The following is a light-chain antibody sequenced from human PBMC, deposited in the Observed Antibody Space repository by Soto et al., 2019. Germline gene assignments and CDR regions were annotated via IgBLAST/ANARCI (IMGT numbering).Light chain of an antibody. CDR1: QDISNY. Sequence: IQMTQSPSSLSASVGDRVTITCRASQDISNYLNWYHQKPGKPPKRLIYDAANLKTGVPSRFSGSASATHFTFIIDSLHGEDIATYYCQRYDSLPTFGGGTKVEIK. V-gene: IGKV1-33*01. CDR2: DAA. CDR3: QRYDSLPT. J-gene: IGKJ4*01.